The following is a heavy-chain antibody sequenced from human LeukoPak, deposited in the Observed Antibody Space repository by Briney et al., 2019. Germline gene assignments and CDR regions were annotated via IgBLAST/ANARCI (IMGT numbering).Heavy chain of an antibody. Sequence: PGGSLRLSCAASGFTFSSYSMNWIRQAPGKGLESLSYISPSGTDISYADSVKGRFTISRDNAKNSLYLQMNSLRAEDTAVYYCTRGPRRLDYWGQGTLVTVSS. CDR1: GFTFSSYS. CDR2: ISPSGTDI. J-gene: IGHJ4*02. CDR3: TRGPRRLDY. V-gene: IGHV3-21*05.